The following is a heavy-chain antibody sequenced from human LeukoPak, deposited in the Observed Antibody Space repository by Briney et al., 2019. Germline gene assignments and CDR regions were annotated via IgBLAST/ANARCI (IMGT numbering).Heavy chain of an antibody. D-gene: IGHD3-3*01. CDR2: ISAYNGNT. CDR1: GYTFTSYG. CDR3: ARHQAPYYDFWSGYYTGYDY. Sequence: ASVKVSCKASGYTFTSYGISWVRQAPGQGLEWMGWISAYNGNTNYAQKLQGRVTMTTDTSTSTAYMELRSLRSDDTAVYYCARHQAPYYDFWSGYYTGYDYWAREPWSPSPQ. V-gene: IGHV1-18*01. J-gene: IGHJ4*02.